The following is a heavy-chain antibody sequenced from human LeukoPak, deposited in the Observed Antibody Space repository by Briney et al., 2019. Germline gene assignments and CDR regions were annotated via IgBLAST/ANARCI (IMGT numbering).Heavy chain of an antibody. CDR3: ARAGSHWHYVY. Sequence: GGSLRLSCAASGFTFSGFSMSWVRQSPTKGQEWVANIKQDGSERYYVDSVKGRFTISRDNAKNSLSLQMNNLRVGDTAVYYCARAGSHWHYVYWGQGTVVTVSS. D-gene: IGHD3-10*01. V-gene: IGHV3-7*01. J-gene: IGHJ4*02. CDR2: IKQDGSER. CDR1: GFTFSGFS.